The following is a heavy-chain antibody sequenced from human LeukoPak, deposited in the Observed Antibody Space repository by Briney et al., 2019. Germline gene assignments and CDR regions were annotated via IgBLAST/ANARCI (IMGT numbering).Heavy chain of an antibody. Sequence: GGSLRLSCAASGFTFGSYWMSWVRQAPGKGLEWVANIKQDGSEKYYVDSVKGRFTISRDNAKNSLYLQMNSLRAEDTAVYYCARDQSDYDFWSGYYQYYFDYWGQGTLVTVSS. CDR2: IKQDGSEK. CDR1: GFTFGSYW. CDR3: ARDQSDYDFWSGYYQYYFDY. D-gene: IGHD3-3*01. J-gene: IGHJ4*02. V-gene: IGHV3-7*01.